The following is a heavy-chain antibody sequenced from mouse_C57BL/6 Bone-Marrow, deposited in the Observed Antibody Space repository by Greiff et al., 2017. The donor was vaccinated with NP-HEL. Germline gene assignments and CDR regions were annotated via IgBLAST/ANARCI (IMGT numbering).Heavy chain of an antibody. Sequence: QVQLQQPGAELVMPGASVKLSCKASGYTFTSYWMHWVKQRPGQGLEWIGEIDPSDSYTNYNQKFKGKSTLTVDKSSSTAYMQLSSLTSEDSAVYYCARYRDGYPAWFADWGQGALVTVSA. V-gene: IGHV1-69*01. CDR3: ARYRDGYPAWFAD. CDR1: GYTFTSYW. D-gene: IGHD2-3*01. CDR2: IDPSDSYT. J-gene: IGHJ3*01.